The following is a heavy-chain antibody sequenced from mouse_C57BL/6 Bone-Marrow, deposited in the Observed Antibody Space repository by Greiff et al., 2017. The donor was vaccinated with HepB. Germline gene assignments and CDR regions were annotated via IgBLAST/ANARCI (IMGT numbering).Heavy chain of an antibody. CDR2: IDPNSGGT. Sequence: QVQLQQPGAELVKPGASVKLSCKASGYTFTSYWMHWVKQRPGRGLEWIGRIDPNSGGTKYNEKFKSKATLTVDKPSSTAYMQLSSLTSEDSAVYYCAIITTVVATYFHWYFDVWGTGTTVTVSS. D-gene: IGHD1-1*01. CDR1: GYTFTSYW. CDR3: AIITTVVATYFHWYFDV. V-gene: IGHV1-72*01. J-gene: IGHJ1*03.